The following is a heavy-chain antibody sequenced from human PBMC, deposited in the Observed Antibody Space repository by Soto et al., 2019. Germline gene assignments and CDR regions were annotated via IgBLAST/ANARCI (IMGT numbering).Heavy chain of an antibody. D-gene: IGHD2-8*01. CDR3: TREPLWGTNGVYYISWFDP. CDR1: GFTFGDYA. Sequence: GESLKIACTASGFTFGDYAMSWVRQAPGKGLEWVGFIRSKAYGGTTEYAASVKGRFTISRDDSKSIAYLQMNSLKTEDTAVYYCTREPLWGTNGVYYISWFDPWGQGTLVTVSS. J-gene: IGHJ5*02. CDR2: IRSKAYGGTT. V-gene: IGHV3-49*04.